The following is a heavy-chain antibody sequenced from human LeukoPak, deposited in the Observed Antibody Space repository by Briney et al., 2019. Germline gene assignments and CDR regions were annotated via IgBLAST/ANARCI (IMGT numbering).Heavy chain of an antibody. CDR2: IYYSGGT. D-gene: IGHD3-10*01. Sequence: SETLSLTCTVSGGSISSSSYYWGWIRQPPGKGLEWIGNIYYSGGTYYNPSLKSRVTISVDTSKNQFSLKLSSVTAADTAVYYCARDSPLTMVRGDSFDSWGQGTLVTVSS. CDR1: GGSISSSSYY. J-gene: IGHJ4*02. CDR3: ARDSPLTMVRGDSFDS. V-gene: IGHV4-39*07.